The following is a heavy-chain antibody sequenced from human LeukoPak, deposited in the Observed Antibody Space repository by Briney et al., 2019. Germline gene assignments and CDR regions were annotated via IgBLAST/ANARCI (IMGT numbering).Heavy chain of an antibody. Sequence: PGGSLRLSCAASGFTFSSYAMHWVRQAPGKGLEWVAVISYDGSNKYYADSVKGRFTISRDNSKNTLYLQMNSLRAEDTAVYYCVKENPCTGTACYPYYFDYWGQGTLVTVSS. CDR3: VKENPCTGTACYPYYFDY. CDR2: ISYDGSNK. J-gene: IGHJ4*02. CDR1: GFTFSSYA. D-gene: IGHD2-8*02. V-gene: IGHV3-30-3*02.